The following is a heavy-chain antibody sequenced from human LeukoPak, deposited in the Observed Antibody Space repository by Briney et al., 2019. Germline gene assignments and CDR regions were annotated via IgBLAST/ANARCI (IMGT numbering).Heavy chain of an antibody. CDR3: ARGGEIYNPFDY. CDR2: IKEDGSQT. Sequence: GGSLRLSCAASGFRFGSFWMTWIRQAPGKGLEWVGHIKEDGSQTNYIDSVTGRFTISRDNTKDSLYLQMNSLRAEDTAVYYCARGGEIYNPFDYWGQGTLVTVSS. J-gene: IGHJ4*02. CDR1: GFRFGSFW. V-gene: IGHV3-7*01. D-gene: IGHD1-1*01.